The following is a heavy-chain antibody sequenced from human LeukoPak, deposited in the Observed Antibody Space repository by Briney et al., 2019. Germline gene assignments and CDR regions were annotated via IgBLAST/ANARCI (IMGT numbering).Heavy chain of an antibody. D-gene: IGHD2-15*01. CDR3: ARNARVSYCSGGSCYSRWFDR. V-gene: IGHV4-4*07. J-gene: IGHJ5*02. Sequence: PSETLSLTCTVSGGSISSYYWSWIRQPAGKGLEWIGRIYTSGSTNYNPSLKSRVTMSVDTSKNQFSLELSSVTAADTAVYYCARNARVSYCSGGSCYSRWFDRWGQGTLVTVSS. CDR2: IYTSGST. CDR1: GGSISSYY.